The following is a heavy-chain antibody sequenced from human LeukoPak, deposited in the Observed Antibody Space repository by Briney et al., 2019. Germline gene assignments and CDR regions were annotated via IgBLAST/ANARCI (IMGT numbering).Heavy chain of an antibody. CDR2: IIPILGIA. CDR1: GGTFSSYA. D-gene: IGHD6-13*01. V-gene: IGHV1-69*04. Sequence: GASVKVSCKASGGTFSSYAISWVRQAPGQGLEWMGRIIPILGIANYAQKFQGRVTITADKSTSTAYMELSSLRSEDTAVYYCASSPPAAGMKGNAFDIWGQGTMVTVSS. CDR3: ASSPPAAGMKGNAFDI. J-gene: IGHJ3*02.